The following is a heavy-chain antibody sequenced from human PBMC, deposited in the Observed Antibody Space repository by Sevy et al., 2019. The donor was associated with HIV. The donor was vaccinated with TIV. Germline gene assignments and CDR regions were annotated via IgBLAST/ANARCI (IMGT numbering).Heavy chain of an antibody. J-gene: IGHJ6*02. CDR1: EFTFTNYW. V-gene: IGHV3-74*01. Sequence: GGSLRLSCAASEFTFTNYWMHWVRQDPGKGLVWVSRIDSDDGSTSYADSVKGRFTISRDSAKNTLFLQMNSLRAEDTAVYYCARQYYYGSGRIFYYGMDVWGQGTTVTVSS. CDR2: IDSDDGST. D-gene: IGHD3-10*01. CDR3: ARQYYYGSGRIFYYGMDV.